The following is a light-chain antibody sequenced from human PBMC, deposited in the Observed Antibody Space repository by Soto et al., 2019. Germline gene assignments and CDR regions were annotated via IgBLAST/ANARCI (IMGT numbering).Light chain of an antibody. CDR1: QIVNSYF. CDR3: QQYGSSPLT. Sequence: EIVLTDSPGALSLSPGESATLSCRASQIVNSYFFAWYQQRPGQPPRLLIYNTFARATGVPDRFSGSGSGTDFTLSISRLEPEDFAVYFCQQYGSSPLTFGGGTKVDVK. CDR2: NTF. J-gene: IGKJ4*01. V-gene: IGKV3-20*01.